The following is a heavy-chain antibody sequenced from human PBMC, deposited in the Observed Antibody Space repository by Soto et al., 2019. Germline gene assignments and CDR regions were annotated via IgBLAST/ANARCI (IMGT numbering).Heavy chain of an antibody. V-gene: IGHV4-59*08. Sequence: QVQLQESGPGLVKPSETLSLTCTVSGGSISGYFWSWIRQPPGKGLEWIGIIHYSGSTDYNPSLQSRVTIAVDTSKNQFSLKLSSVSAADTAVYYGARKGASGSYSNWGQGTLVTVSS. D-gene: IGHD1-26*01. CDR1: GGSISGYF. CDR2: IHYSGST. J-gene: IGHJ4*02. CDR3: ARKGASGSYSN.